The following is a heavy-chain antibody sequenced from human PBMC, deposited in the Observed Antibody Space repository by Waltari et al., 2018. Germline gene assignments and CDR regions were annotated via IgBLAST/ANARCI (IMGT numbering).Heavy chain of an antibody. Sequence: QVQLVESGGGVVQPGRSLRLSCAASGFTFSSYGMHWVRQAPGKGLGWGAVIWYDGSNKYYADSVKGRFTISRDNSKNTLYLQMNSLRAEDTAVYYCASGLGYMDYWGQGTLVTVSS. V-gene: IGHV3-33*01. J-gene: IGHJ4*02. CDR1: GFTFSSYG. D-gene: IGHD1-1*01. CDR3: ASGLGYMDY. CDR2: IWYDGSNK.